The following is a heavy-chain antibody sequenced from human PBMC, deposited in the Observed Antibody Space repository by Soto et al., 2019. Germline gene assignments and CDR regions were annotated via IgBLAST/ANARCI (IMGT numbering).Heavy chain of an antibody. V-gene: IGHV3-15*07. CDR3: SYYRDSNDNHFDY. J-gene: IGHJ4*02. CDR2: IKSKTNGGTT. CDR1: GLTFSNAW. D-gene: IGHD3-22*01. Sequence: EVQLVESGGGLVKPGGSLRLSCAASGLTFSNAWMKWVRQAPGKGLEWVGRIKSKTNGGTTDYAAPLKGRFTISRDDSKNTVYLQINSLKTEDTALYYCSYYRDSNDNHFDYWGQGALVTVSS.